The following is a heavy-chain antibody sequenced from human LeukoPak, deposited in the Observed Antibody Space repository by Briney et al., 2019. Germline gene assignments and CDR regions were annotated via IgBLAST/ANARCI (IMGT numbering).Heavy chain of an antibody. Sequence: PGGSLRLSCAASEFSVGSNYMTWVRQAPGKGLEWVSSISSSSSYIYYADSVKGRFTISRDNAKNSLYLQMNSLRAEDTAVYYCARFPSVVTPGYYYYYYMDVWGKGTTVTVSS. D-gene: IGHD4-23*01. CDR1: EFSVGSNY. CDR3: ARFPSVVTPGYYYYYYMDV. J-gene: IGHJ6*03. CDR2: ISSSSSYI. V-gene: IGHV3-21*01.